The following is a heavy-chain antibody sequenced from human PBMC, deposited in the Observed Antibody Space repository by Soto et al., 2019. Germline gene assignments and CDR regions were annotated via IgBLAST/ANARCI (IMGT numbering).Heavy chain of an antibody. CDR3: ARVGTRGYRYGLSYWYFDL. J-gene: IGHJ2*01. D-gene: IGHD5-18*01. CDR2: INPNSGGT. V-gene: IGHV1-2*02. CDR1: GYTFTGYY. Sequence: ASVKVSCKASGYTFTGYYMHWVRQAPGQGLEWMGWINPNSGGTNYAQKFQGRVTMTRDTSISTAYMELSRLRSDDTAVYYCARVGTRGYRYGLSYWYFDLWGRGTLVTV.